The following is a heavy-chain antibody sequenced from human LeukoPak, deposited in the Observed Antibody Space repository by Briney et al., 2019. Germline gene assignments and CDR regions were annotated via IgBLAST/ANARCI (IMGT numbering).Heavy chain of an antibody. CDR3: AGRRVLDASFDY. V-gene: IGHV3-66*02. CDR1: GFTVSNNY. D-gene: IGHD3-16*01. J-gene: IGHJ4*02. Sequence: PGGSLRLXCAASGFTVSNNYMSWVRQAPGKGLEWVSVIYSGDNTYYVESVEGRFTISRDNSKNTLFLQMNRLRAEDTAVYYCAGRRVLDASFDYWGQGTLVTVSS. CDR2: IYSGDNT.